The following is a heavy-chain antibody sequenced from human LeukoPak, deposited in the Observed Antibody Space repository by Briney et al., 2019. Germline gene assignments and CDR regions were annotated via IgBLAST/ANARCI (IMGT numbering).Heavy chain of an antibody. CDR1: GFNFNAYA. J-gene: IGHJ4*02. V-gene: IGHV3-74*01. Sequence: GGSLRLSCDASGFNFNAYAMHWVRQAPGKGLVWVSHIKYDGSATNYADSVKGRFTISRDNAKNTLYLQMNSLRAEDTAVYYCVSGSLQSGYNFDYWGQGALVTVSS. D-gene: IGHD3-3*01. CDR2: IKYDGSAT. CDR3: VSGSLQSGYNFDY.